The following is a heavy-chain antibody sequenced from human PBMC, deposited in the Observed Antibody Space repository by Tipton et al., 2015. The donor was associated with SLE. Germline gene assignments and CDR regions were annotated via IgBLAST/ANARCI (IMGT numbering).Heavy chain of an antibody. D-gene: IGHD3-10*01. J-gene: IGHJ4*02. Sequence: GSLRLSCAASGLTFSNAWMSWVRQAPGKGLEWVGRIKSKTDGGTTDYAAPVKGRFTISRDDSKNTLYLQMNSLKTEDTAVYYCTSYQYGSGTPFDYWGQGTLVTVSS. CDR3: TSYQYGSGTPFDY. V-gene: IGHV3-15*01. CDR1: GLTFSNAW. CDR2: IKSKTDGGTT.